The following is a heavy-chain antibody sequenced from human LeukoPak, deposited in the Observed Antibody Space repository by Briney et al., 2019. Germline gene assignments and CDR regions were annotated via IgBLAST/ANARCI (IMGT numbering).Heavy chain of an antibody. CDR3: ARGGSLGY. V-gene: IGHV3-48*03. Sequence: GGSLRLSCAASGFTLSSYEMNWVRQAPGKGLEWVSKISSSGSAIYYADSVKGRFTISRDNAKSSLYLQMNSLRVEDTAVYYCARGGSLGYWGQGTLVAVSS. J-gene: IGHJ4*02. CDR1: GFTLSSYE. CDR2: ISSSGSAI. D-gene: IGHD6-19*01.